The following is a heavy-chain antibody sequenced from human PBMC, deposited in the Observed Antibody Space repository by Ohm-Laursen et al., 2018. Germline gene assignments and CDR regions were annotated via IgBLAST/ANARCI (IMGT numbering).Heavy chain of an antibody. CDR2: ISSSSSYI. Sequence: SLRLSCAASGFTFSSYSMNWVRQAPGKGLEWVSSISSSSSYIYYADSVKGRFTISRDNSRNTLYLQMHGLRAEDTAVYYCAEDPMLTVAYWYFEHWGRGTLVTVSS. V-gene: IGHV3-21*04. CDR1: GFTFSSYS. CDR3: AEDPMLTVAYWYFEH. J-gene: IGHJ2*01. D-gene: IGHD1-20*01.